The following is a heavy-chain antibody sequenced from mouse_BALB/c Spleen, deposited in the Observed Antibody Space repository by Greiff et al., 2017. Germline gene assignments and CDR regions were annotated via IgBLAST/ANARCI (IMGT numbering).Heavy chain of an antibody. CDR2: INPGSGGT. V-gene: IGHV1-54*01. J-gene: IGHJ4*01. Sequence: QVQLQQSGAELVRPGTSVKVSCKASGYAFTNYLIEWVKQRPGQGLEWIGVINPGSGGTNYNEKFKGKATLTEDKSSSTAYMQLSSLTSDDSAVFFCARNYGNYDYAMDYRGQGTSVTVSS. CDR3: ARNYGNYDYAMDY. D-gene: IGHD2-1*01. CDR1: GYAFTNYL.